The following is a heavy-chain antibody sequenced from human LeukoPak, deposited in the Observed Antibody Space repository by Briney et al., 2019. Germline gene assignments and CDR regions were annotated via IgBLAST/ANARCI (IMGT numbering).Heavy chain of an antibody. CDR2: IKSKTDGGTT. CDR1: GFTFSNAW. V-gene: IGHV3-15*01. CDR3: TTEVYSSGWYFY. Sequence: GGSLRLSCAASGFTFSNAWMSWVRQAPGKGLEWVGRIKSKTDGGTTDYAAPVKGRSTISRDDSKSTLYLQMNSLKAEDTAVYYCTTEVYSSGWYFYWGQGTLVTVSS. D-gene: IGHD6-19*01. J-gene: IGHJ4*02.